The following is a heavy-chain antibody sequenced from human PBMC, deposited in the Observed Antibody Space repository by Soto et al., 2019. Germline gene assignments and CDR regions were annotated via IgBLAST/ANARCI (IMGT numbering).Heavy chain of an antibody. J-gene: IGHJ6*02. Sequence: QVQLLESGGGVVQPGRSLRLSCAASGFSFSSYGMHWVRQAPGKGLEWVAVIWYDGSNKYYAESVKGRFTISRDNSKNTLYLQMNSLRAEDTAVYYCARASQAYGVDVWGQGTTVTVSS. CDR2: IWYDGSNK. CDR3: ARASQAYGVDV. CDR1: GFSFSSYG. V-gene: IGHV3-33*01.